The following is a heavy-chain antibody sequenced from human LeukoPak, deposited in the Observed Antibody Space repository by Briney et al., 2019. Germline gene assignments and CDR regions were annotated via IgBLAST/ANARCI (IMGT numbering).Heavy chain of an antibody. Sequence: SETLSLTCTVSGGSVSSYYWSWIRQPPGKGLEWIGFLYDSGSTSYNPSLKSRVTISLDTSKNQFSLKLSSVTAADTALYYCARGYSGYDPFDYWGQGTLVTVSS. CDR2: LYDSGST. V-gene: IGHV4-59*02. D-gene: IGHD5-12*01. CDR1: GGSVSSYY. CDR3: ARGYSGYDPFDY. J-gene: IGHJ4*02.